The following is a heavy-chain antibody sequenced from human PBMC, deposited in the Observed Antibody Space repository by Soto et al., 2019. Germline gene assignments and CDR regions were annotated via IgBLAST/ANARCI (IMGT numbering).Heavy chain of an antibody. Sequence: SLILSCAASVFTFSSYSMNWVRQAPGKGLEWVSYISSSSSTIYYADSVKGRFTISRDNAKNSLYLQMNSLRDEDTAVYYCARDGVVPAAISYYYYGMDVWGQGTTVTVSS. CDR2: ISSSSSTI. CDR1: VFTFSSYS. V-gene: IGHV3-48*02. D-gene: IGHD2-2*01. CDR3: ARDGVVPAAISYYYYGMDV. J-gene: IGHJ6*02.